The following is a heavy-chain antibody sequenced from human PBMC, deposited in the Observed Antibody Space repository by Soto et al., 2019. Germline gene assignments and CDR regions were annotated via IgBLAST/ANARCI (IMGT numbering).Heavy chain of an antibody. CDR2: ISGSGGST. CDR3: AKDIVVVPAATGWFDP. D-gene: IGHD2-2*01. J-gene: IGHJ5*02. CDR1: GFTFSSYA. Sequence: EVQLLESGGGLVQPGGSLRLSCAASGFTFSSYATSWVRQAPGKGLEWVSAISGSGGSTYYADSVKGRFTISRDNSKNTLYLQMNSLRAEDTAVYYCAKDIVVVPAATGWFDPWGQGTLVTVSS. V-gene: IGHV3-23*01.